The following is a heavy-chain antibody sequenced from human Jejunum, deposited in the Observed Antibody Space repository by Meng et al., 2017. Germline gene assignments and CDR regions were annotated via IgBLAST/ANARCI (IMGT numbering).Heavy chain of an antibody. CDR1: GFTFSRHW. Sequence: GESLKISCAASGFTFSRHWMHWVRQVPGKGLVWVSRINTDGSSTSYADSVKGRFTISRDNAKNTLYLQMNSLRAEDTAVYYCTTAGAYPFDNWGQGTRVTVSS. J-gene: IGHJ4*02. V-gene: IGHV3-74*01. CDR2: INTDGSST. CDR3: TTAGAYPFDN.